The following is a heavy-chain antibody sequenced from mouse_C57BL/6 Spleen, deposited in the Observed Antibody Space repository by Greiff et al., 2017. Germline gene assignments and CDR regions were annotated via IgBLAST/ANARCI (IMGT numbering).Heavy chain of an antibody. D-gene: IGHD2-4*01. CDR1: GYAFTNYL. V-gene: IGHV1-54*01. CDR3: ARHDYDAWFAY. J-gene: IGHJ3*01. Sequence: QVQLKESGAELVRPGTSVKVSCKASGYAFTNYLIAWVKQRPGQGLEWIGVINPGSGGTNYNEKFKGKATLTADKSSSTAYMQLSSLTSEDSAVYFCARHDYDAWFAYWGQGTLVTVSA. CDR2: INPGSGGT.